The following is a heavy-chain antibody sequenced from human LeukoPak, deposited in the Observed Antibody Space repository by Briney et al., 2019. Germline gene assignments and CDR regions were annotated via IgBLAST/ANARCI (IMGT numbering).Heavy chain of an antibody. CDR2: IYYSGGI. CDR1: GYSISSSNY. V-gene: IGHV4-28*05. D-gene: IGHD3/OR15-3a*01. CDR3: ARRGLYYYYGMDV. J-gene: IGHJ6*02. Sequence: SDTLSLTCAVSGYSISSSNYWAWIRQPPGKGLEWIGHIYYSGGIYYNPSLKSRVTISVDTSKNQFSLKLSSVTAADTAVYYCARRGLYYYYGMDVWGQGTTVTVSS.